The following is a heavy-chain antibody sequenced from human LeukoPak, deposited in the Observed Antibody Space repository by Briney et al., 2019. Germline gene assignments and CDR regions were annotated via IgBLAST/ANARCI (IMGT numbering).Heavy chain of an antibody. Sequence: ASVKVSCKASGYTFTGYYMHWVRQAPGQGLERMGWINPNSGGTNYAQKFQGRVTMTRDTSISTAYMELSRLRSDDTAVYYCARVPGINYDILTGYFDEYYFDYWGQGTLVTVSS. J-gene: IGHJ4*02. V-gene: IGHV1-2*02. D-gene: IGHD3-9*01. CDR3: ARVPGINYDILTGYFDEYYFDY. CDR2: INPNSGGT. CDR1: GYTFTGYY.